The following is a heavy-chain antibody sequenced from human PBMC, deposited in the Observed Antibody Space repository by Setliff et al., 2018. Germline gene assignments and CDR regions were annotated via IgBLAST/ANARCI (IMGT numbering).Heavy chain of an antibody. J-gene: IGHJ4*02. D-gene: IGHD3-3*01. CDR2: IIPIFGTA. CDR3: ARELPRTIFGVVIDY. Sequence: SVKVSCKASGGTFSSYAISWVRQAPGQGLEWMGRIIPIFGTANYAQKFQGRVTITADKSTSTAYMELSSLRSEDTAVYYCARELPRTIFGVVIDYWGQGTLVTAPQ. CDR1: GGTFSSYA. V-gene: IGHV1-69*06.